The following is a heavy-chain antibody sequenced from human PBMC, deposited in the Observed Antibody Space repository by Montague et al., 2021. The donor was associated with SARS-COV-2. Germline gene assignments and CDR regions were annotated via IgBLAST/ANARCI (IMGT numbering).Heavy chain of an antibody. CDR1: GFTFSSYW. J-gene: IGHJ6*02. CDR2: IKQDGSEK. V-gene: IGHV3-7*01. CDR3: ARMGSSWYVRYYYYYGMDV. D-gene: IGHD6-13*01. Sequence: SLRLSCAASGFTFSSYWMSWVRQAPGKGLEWVANIKQDGSEKYYVDSVKGRFTISRDNAKKSPYLQMNSLRAEDTAVYYCARMGSSWYVRYYYYYGMDVWGQGTTVTVSS.